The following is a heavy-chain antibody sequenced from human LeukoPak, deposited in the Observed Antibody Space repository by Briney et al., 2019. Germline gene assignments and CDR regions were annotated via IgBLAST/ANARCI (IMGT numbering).Heavy chain of an antibody. CDR2: IYYSGST. CDR3: ARGVDTAMVSSWFDA. CDR1: GGSISSGGYY. J-gene: IGHJ5*02. V-gene: IGHV4-31*03. D-gene: IGHD5-18*01. Sequence: SETLSLTCTVSGGSISSGGYYWSWIRQHPGKGLEWIGYIYYSGSTYYNPSLKSRVTISVDTSKNQFSLKLSSVTAADTAVYYCARGVDTAMVSSWFDAWGQGTLVTVSS.